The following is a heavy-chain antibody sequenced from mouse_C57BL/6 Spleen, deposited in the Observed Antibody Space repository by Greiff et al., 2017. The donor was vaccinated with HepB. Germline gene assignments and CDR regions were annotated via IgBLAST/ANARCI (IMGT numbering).Heavy chain of an antibody. CDR3: ARDYYGSSQGFAY. D-gene: IGHD1-1*01. V-gene: IGHV1-61*01. J-gene: IGHJ3*01. CDR1: GYTFTSYW. Sequence: QVQLQQPGAELVRPGSSVKLSCKASGYTFTSYWMDWVKQRPGQGLEWIGNIYPSDSETHYNQKFKDKATLTVDKSSSTAYMQLSSLTSEDSAVYDCARDYYGSSQGFAYWGQGTLVTVSA. CDR2: IYPSDSET.